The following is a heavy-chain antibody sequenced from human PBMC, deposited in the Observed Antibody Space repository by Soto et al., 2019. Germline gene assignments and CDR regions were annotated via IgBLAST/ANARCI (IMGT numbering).Heavy chain of an antibody. CDR2: IYHSGST. V-gene: IGHV4-4*02. CDR1: GGSISSSNW. CDR3: ARGVLWFGEVGMFDY. D-gene: IGHD3-10*01. J-gene: IGHJ4*02. Sequence: QVQLQESGPGLVKPSGTLSLTCAVSGGSISSSNWWSWVRQPPGKGLEWIGEIYHSGSTNYNPSRKSLVTISVDKSKNQFSLKLSSVTAADTAVYYCARGVLWFGEVGMFDYWGQGTLVTVSS.